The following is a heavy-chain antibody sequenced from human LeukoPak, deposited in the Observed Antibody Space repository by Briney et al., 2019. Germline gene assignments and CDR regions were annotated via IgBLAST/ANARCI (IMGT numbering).Heavy chain of an antibody. V-gene: IGHV4-34*01. D-gene: IGHD3-10*01. CDR1: GGSFSGYY. J-gene: IGHJ4*02. CDR2: INHSGSI. CDR3: ARGGYYYGSGSYYRPPNFDY. Sequence: SETLSLTCAVYGGSFSGYYWSWIRQPPRKGLEWIGEINHSGSINYNPSLKSRVTISVDTSKNQFSLKLSSVTAADTAVYYCARGGYYYGSGSYYRPPNFDYWGQGTLVTVSS.